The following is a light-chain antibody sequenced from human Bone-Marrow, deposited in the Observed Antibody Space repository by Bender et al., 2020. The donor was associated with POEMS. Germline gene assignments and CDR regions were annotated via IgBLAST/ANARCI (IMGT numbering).Light chain of an antibody. CDR2: DVS. CDR1: SSDVGGYNY. J-gene: IGLJ3*02. V-gene: IGLV2-14*03. CDR3: QSYDNSLGGWV. Sequence: QSALTQPASVSGSPGQSITISCTGTSSDVGGYNYVSWYQQYSGKAPKLMISDVSNRPSGVPDRFSGSKSGTSASLAITGLQAEDEGDYYCQSYDNSLGGWVFGGGTKLTVL.